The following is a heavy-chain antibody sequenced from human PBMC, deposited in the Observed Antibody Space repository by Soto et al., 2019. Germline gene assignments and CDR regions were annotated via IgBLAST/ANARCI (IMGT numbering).Heavy chain of an antibody. CDR1: GFTFSSYA. CDR2: ISGSGGST. Sequence: EVQLLESGGGLVQPGGSLRLSCAASGFTFSSYAMSWVRQAPGKGLEWVSTISGSGGSTYYADSVKGRFTISRDNSKNTLYLQMNSLRVEDTAVYYCAKLGAYVGATTEVKGYYFDYWGQGTLVTVSS. J-gene: IGHJ4*02. CDR3: AKLGAYVGATTEVKGYYFDY. D-gene: IGHD1-26*01. V-gene: IGHV3-23*01.